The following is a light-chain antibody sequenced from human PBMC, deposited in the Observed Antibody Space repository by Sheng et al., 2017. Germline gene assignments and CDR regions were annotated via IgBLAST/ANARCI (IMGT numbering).Light chain of an antibody. CDR2: DAS. CDR3: QQYEVLPPT. J-gene: IGKJ3*01. Sequence: DIQMTQSPSSLSASVGDRVTITCQASQDITDNLNWYQQKPGKAPNLLIYDASNLKSGVPSRFSGSGFETDFTLTISSLQPEDIATYYCQQYEVLPPTFGPGPNVDIK. CDR1: QDITDN. V-gene: IGKV1-33*01.